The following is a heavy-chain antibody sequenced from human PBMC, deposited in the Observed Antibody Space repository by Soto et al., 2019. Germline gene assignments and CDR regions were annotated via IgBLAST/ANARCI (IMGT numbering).Heavy chain of an antibody. CDR2: ISGSGGST. D-gene: IGHD3-22*01. CDR3: AKDIMFGIVVASTEGY. Sequence: GGSLRLSCAASGFTFSSYAMSWVRQAPGKGLEWVSAISGSGGSTYYADSVKGRFTNSRDNSKNTLYLQMNSLRAEDTAVYYCAKDIMFGIVVASTEGYWGQGTLVTVSS. J-gene: IGHJ4*02. CDR1: GFTFSSYA. V-gene: IGHV3-23*01.